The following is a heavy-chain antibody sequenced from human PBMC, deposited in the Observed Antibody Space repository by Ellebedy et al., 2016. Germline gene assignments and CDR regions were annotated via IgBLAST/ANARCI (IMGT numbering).Heavy chain of an antibody. CDR3: ARDFSERSPFIAAAGIW. D-gene: IGHD6-13*01. CDR2: ISSSSSYI. V-gene: IGHV3-21*01. Sequence: GESLKISCAASGFTFSSYSMNWVRQAPGKGLEWVSSISSSSSYIYYADSVKGRFTISRDNAKNSLYLQMNSLRAEDTAVYYCARDFSERSPFIAAAGIWWGQGTLVTVSS. CDR1: GFTFSSYS. J-gene: IGHJ4*02.